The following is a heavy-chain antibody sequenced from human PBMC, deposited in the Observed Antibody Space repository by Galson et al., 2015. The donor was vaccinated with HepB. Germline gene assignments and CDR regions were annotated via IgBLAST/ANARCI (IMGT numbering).Heavy chain of an antibody. J-gene: IGHJ5*02. D-gene: IGHD2-2*01. V-gene: IGHV1-2*02. CDR3: ARDGVPAAKGEERFDP. CDR2: INPNSGGT. Sequence: SVKVSCKASGYTFTGYYMHWVRQAPGQGLEWMGWINPNSGGTNYAQKFQGRVTMTRDTSISTAYMELSRLRSDDTAVYYCARDGVPAAKGEERFDPWGQGTLVTVSS. CDR1: GYTFTGYY.